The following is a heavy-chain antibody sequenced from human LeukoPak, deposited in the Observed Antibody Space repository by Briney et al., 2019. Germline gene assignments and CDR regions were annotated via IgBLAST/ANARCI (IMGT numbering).Heavy chain of an antibody. D-gene: IGHD2-2*02. J-gene: IGHJ4*02. CDR1: GGTSSSYA. CDR2: IIPIFGTA. V-gene: IGHV1-69*05. Sequence: SVKVSCKASGGTSSSYAISWVRQAPGQGLEWMGGIIPIFGTANYAQKFQGRVTITTDESTSTAYMELSSLRSEDTAVYYCARAGARTSCYTCFDYWGQGTLVTVSS. CDR3: ARAGARTSCYTCFDY.